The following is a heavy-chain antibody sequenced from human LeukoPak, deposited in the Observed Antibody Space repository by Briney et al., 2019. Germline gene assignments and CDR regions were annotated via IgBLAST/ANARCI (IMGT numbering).Heavy chain of an antibody. CDR3: ARGLTYDYGSGSNNWFDP. V-gene: IGHV4-61*02. CDR1: GGSISSGSYY. Sequence: SETLSLTCTVSGGSISSGSYYWSWIRQPAGKGLELIGRIFTSGRTNYNPSLKSRVTISLDTSKNQFSLKLSSVTAADTAVYYCARGLTYDYGSGSNNWFDPWGQGTLVTVSS. J-gene: IGHJ5*02. D-gene: IGHD3-10*01. CDR2: IFTSGRT.